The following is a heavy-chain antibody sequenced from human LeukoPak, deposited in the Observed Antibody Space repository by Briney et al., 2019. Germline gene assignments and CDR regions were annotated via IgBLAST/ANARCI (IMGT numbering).Heavy chain of an antibody. Sequence: GASVKVSCKASGGTSTSYAISWVRQAPGQGREWMGGIIPIFGTANYAQKFQGRVTITTDESTSTAYMELSSLRSEDTAVYYCARDEAYSGSNAFDIWGQGTMVTVSS. CDR1: GGTSTSYA. CDR3: ARDEAYSGSNAFDI. CDR2: IIPIFGTA. V-gene: IGHV1-69*05. D-gene: IGHD1-26*01. J-gene: IGHJ3*02.